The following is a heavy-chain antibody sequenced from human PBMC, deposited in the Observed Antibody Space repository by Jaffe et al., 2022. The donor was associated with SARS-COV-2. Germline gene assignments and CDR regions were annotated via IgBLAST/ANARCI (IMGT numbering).Heavy chain of an antibody. CDR2: ISSSSSYI. CDR3: ASHEKHYVWGSPHYFDY. Sequence: EVQLVESGGGLVKPGGSLRLSCAASGFTFSSYSMNWVRQAPGKGLEWVSSISSSSSYIYYADSVKGRFTISRDNAKNSLYLQMNSLRAEDTAVYYCASHEKHYVWGSPHYFDYWGQGTLVTVSS. D-gene: IGHD3-16*01. J-gene: IGHJ4*02. V-gene: IGHV3-21*01. CDR1: GFTFSSYS.